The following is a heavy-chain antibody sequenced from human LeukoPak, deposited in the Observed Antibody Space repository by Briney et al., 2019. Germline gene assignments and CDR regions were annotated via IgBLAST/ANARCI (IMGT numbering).Heavy chain of an antibody. CDR1: GFTFSSYA. CDR3: VKLEYSSSRN. V-gene: IGHV3-30-3*02. D-gene: IGHD6-6*01. J-gene: IGHJ4*02. CDR2: ISYDGSNK. Sequence: GRSLRLSCAASGFTFSSYAMHWVRQAPGKGLEWVAVISYDGSNKYYADSVKGRFTIPRDNSKNTLYLQMSSLRAEDTAVYYCVKLEYSSSRNWGQGALVTVSS.